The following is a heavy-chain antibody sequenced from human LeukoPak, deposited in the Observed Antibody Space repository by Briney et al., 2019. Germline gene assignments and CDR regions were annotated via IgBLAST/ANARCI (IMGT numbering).Heavy chain of an antibody. J-gene: IGHJ5*02. D-gene: IGHD3-10*01. CDR2: IYYSGST. Sequence: SQTLSLTCTVSGGSISRGDYYWSWIRQPPGKGLEWIGYIYYSGSTYYNPSLKSRVTISVDTSKNQFSLKLSSVTAADTAVYYCASLYGSGSYTYNWFDPWGQGTLVTVSS. CDR1: GGSISRGDYY. V-gene: IGHV4-30-4*01. CDR3: ASLYGSGSYTYNWFDP.